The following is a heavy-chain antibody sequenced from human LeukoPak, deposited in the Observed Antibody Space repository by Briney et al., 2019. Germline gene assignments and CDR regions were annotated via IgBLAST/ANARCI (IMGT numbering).Heavy chain of an antibody. CDR1: GGSISSDY. CDR3: AGYGSGSYWKAFDY. J-gene: IGHJ4*02. D-gene: IGHD3-10*01. V-gene: IGHV4-59*01. Sequence: SETLSLTCSVAGGSISSDYWAWIRQIPGKGLEWIAYIHYNGHTSYNPSLKSRVTISIDASKNQFSLKLSSVTAADTAVYYCAGYGSGSYWKAFDYWGQGTLVTVSS. CDR2: IHYNGHT.